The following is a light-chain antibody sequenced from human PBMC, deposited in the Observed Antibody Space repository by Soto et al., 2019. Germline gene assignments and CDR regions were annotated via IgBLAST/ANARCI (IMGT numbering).Light chain of an antibody. CDR1: RNDVGSYNL. Sequence: QSVLTQPASVSGSPGQSITISCTGTRNDVGSYNLVSWYQHHPGKAPKLMIYEGSKRPSGVSNRFSGSKSANTASLTISGLQAEDEADYYCCSYAGSSAPDVFGGGTQLTVL. CDR3: CSYAGSSAPDV. J-gene: IGLJ7*01. V-gene: IGLV2-23*01. CDR2: EGS.